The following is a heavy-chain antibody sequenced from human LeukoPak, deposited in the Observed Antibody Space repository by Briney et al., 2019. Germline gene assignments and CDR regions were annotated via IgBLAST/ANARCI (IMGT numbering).Heavy chain of an antibody. V-gene: IGHV3-30-3*01. J-gene: IGHJ6*02. CDR3: ARDSRITMVRGVTSWGMDV. Sequence: RSGGSLRLSCAASGFTFSSYAMHWVGQAPGKGLEWVAVISYDGSNKYYADSVKGRFTISRDNSKNTLYLQMNSLRAEDTAVYYCARDSRITMVRGVTSWGMDVWGQGTTVTVSS. D-gene: IGHD3-10*01. CDR1: GFTFSSYA. CDR2: ISYDGSNK.